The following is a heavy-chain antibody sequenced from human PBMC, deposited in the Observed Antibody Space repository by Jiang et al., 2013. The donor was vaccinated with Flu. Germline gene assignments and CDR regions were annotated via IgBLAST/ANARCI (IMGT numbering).Heavy chain of an antibody. Sequence: GAEVKKPGASVKVSCKVSGYTLTELSMHWVRQAPGKGLEWMGGFDPEDGETIYAQKFQGRVTMTEDTSTDTAYMELSSLRSEDTAVYYCATIGVGLERRSDQADAFDIWGQGTMVTVSS. CDR3: ATIGVGLERRSDQADAFDI. CDR1: GYTLTELS. V-gene: IGHV1-24*01. D-gene: IGHD1-1*01. CDR2: FDPEDGET. J-gene: IGHJ3*02.